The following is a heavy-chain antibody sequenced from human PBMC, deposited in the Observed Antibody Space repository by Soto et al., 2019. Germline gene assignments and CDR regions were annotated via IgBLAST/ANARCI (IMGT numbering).Heavy chain of an antibody. CDR3: ARHGGHYYDILTGYYEWEEGGRYYMDV. Sequence: SETLSLTCTVSGGSISSYYWSWIRQPPGKGLEWIGYIYYSGSTNYNPSLKSRVTISVDTSKNQFSLKLSSVTAADTAVYYCARHGGHYYDILTGYYEWEEGGRYYMDVWGKGTTVTVSS. CDR2: IYYSGST. J-gene: IGHJ6*03. D-gene: IGHD3-9*01. V-gene: IGHV4-59*08. CDR1: GGSISSYY.